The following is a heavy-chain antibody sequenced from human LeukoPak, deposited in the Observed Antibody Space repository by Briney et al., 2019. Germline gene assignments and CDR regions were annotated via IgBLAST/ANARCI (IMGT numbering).Heavy chain of an antibody. D-gene: IGHD6-19*01. CDR2: IYYSGST. CDR3: ARHDSSCWHFDY. J-gene: IGHJ4*02. Sequence: PETPSLTCTVSGGSISSSSYYWGWIRQPPGKGLEWIGSIYYSGSTYYNPSLKSRVTISVDTSKNQFSLKLSSVTAADTAVYYCARHDSSCWHFDYWGQGTLVTVSS. CDR1: GGSISSSSYY. V-gene: IGHV4-39*01.